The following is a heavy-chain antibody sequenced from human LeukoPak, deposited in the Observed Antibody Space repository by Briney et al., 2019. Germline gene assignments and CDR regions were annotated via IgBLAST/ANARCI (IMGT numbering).Heavy chain of an antibody. CDR1: GFTFSSYW. CDR3: ARRLGLGFGEYSNNWFDP. V-gene: IGHV3-7*01. D-gene: IGHD3-10*01. J-gene: IGHJ5*02. Sequence: GGSLRLSCAASGFTFSSYWMSWVRQAPGKGLEWVANIKYDGSEKYYVDSVKGRFTISRNNAKKFLFLLSNMPRAEDAADYYCARRLGLGFGEYSNNWFDPWRQGTQDALS. CDR2: IKYDGSEK.